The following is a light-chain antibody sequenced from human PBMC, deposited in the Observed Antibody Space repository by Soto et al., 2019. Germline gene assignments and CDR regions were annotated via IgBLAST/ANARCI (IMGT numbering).Light chain of an antibody. Sequence: EMGLTQSPGSLSLAAGQRATLSLRVSQSVSTSYLVWYQQKPGQAPRLVLYGASSRAIGIPDRFSGSGSGTDFTLTISRLEPEDFATYYCQQANSFPITFGQGTRLEI. V-gene: IGKV3-20*01. J-gene: IGKJ5*01. CDR1: QSVSTSY. CDR2: GAS. CDR3: QQANSFPIT.